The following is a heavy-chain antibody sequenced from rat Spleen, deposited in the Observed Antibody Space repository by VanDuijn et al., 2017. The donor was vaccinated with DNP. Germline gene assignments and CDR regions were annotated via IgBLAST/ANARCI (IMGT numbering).Heavy chain of an antibody. V-gene: IGHV2-19*01. CDR1: EFSLTDSS. CDR3: TREDRMMVVGFLDY. D-gene: IGHD1-12*02. J-gene: IGHJ2*01. CDR2: IRANGVT. Sequence: QVQLKESGPGLVQPSQTLSLTCTVSEFSLTDSSVHWVRQPPGKGLEWLGRIRANGVTDYNSGLRSRLIITRDISQSQVFLKMNSPATEDSAIYFCTREDRMMVVGFLDYWGRGVMVTVSS.